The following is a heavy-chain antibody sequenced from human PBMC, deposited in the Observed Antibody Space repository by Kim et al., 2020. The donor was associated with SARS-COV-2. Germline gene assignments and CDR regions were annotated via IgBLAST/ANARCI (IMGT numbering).Heavy chain of an antibody. Sequence: KFQGRVTMTRDTATSTVYMELSSLRSEDTAVYYCARPQIAAAGSIPLFDYWGQGTLVTVSS. CDR3: ARPQIAAAGSIPLFDY. J-gene: IGHJ4*02. V-gene: IGHV1-46*01. D-gene: IGHD6-13*01.